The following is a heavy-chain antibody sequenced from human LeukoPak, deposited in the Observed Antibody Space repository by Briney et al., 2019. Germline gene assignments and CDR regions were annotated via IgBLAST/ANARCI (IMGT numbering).Heavy chain of an antibody. D-gene: IGHD3/OR15-3a*01. J-gene: IGHJ6*03. CDR2: INPNSGGT. CDR1: GYTFTGYY. CDR3: AREGVHSADPTDFYYYFYYMDV. Sequence: GASVKVSCKASGYTFTGYYMHWVRQAPGQGLEWMGWINPNSGGTNYAQKFQGRVTMTRDTSISTAYMELSGLTSDDTAVYYCAREGVHSADPTDFYYYFYYMDVWGKGTTVTVSS. V-gene: IGHV1-2*02.